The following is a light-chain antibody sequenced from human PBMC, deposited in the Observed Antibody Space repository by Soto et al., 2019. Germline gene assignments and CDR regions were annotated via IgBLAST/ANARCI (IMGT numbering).Light chain of an antibody. CDR1: QSITNL. J-gene: IGKJ1*01. V-gene: IGKV1-5*01. CDR2: DAS. CDR3: QQYNSYSAAWT. Sequence: DIQMTQSPSTLSASVGDRVTITCRASQSITNLLAWYQQKPGKAPKLLIYDASSLETGVPSRFSGSGSGTEFTLTISSLQPNDFATYYCQQYNSYSAAWTFGQGTKVDIK.